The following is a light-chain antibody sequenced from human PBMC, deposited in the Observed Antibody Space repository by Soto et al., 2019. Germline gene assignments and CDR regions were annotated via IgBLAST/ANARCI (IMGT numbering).Light chain of an antibody. CDR2: GAS. J-gene: IGKJ1*01. CDR1: QSVSSN. V-gene: IGKV3-15*01. Sequence: EIVMTQSPATLSVSPGERAALSCRARQSVSSNLAWYQQKPGQAPRLLIYGASTRATGIPARFSGSGSGTEFTLTISGLQSEDCAVYYCQQYGRSPWTFGQGTKVDIK. CDR3: QQYGRSPWT.